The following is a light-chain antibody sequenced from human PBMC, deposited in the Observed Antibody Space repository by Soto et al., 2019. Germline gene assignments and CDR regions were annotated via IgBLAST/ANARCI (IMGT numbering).Light chain of an antibody. Sequence: SQSLATLSLSARERATLSCRASQSVSSYLAWYQQKPGQAPRLLIYDASNRATGIPARFSGSGSGTDFTPTISSLEPEDFARYYCQQRGNWPGRFGEGTQLDI. V-gene: IGKV3-11*01. CDR3: QQRGNWPGR. J-gene: IGKJ5*01. CDR2: DAS. CDR1: QSVSSY.